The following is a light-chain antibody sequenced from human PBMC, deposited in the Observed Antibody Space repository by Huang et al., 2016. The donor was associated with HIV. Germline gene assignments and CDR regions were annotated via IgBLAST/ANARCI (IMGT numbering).Light chain of an antibody. J-gene: IGKJ1*01. CDR1: PGVSNN. CDR2: GAS. V-gene: IGKV3D-15*01. CDR3: QHYNNWPPWT. Sequence: EIVMTQSPATLSVSPGERATLSCRASPGVSNNIAWYQQKPGQTPRLLIHGASTRAPGIAAKFSGRGSGTDFTLTITSLQPEESAVYYCQHYNNWPPWTFGPGTQVEI.